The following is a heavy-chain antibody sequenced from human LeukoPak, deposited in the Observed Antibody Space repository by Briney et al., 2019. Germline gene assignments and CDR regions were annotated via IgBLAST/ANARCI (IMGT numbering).Heavy chain of an antibody. Sequence: GESLRLSCAASGFTFTTYWMSWVRQAPGKGLEWVANIKQDGTEKYYVDSVKGRFTISRDNAKNSLNLQMNSLRVEDTAVYYCARAGWNYDFWSGWGCYFDYWGQGTLVTVSS. D-gene: IGHD3-3*01. CDR3: ARAGWNYDFWSGWGCYFDY. CDR1: GFTFTTYW. CDR2: IKQDGTEK. V-gene: IGHV3-7*03. J-gene: IGHJ4*02.